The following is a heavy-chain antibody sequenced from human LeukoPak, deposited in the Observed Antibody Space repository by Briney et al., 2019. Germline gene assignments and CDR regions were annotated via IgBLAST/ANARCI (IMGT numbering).Heavy chain of an antibody. D-gene: IGHD6-6*01. V-gene: IGHV3-7*01. Sequence: QPGGSLRLSCAASGFTFISYCMSWVRQAPGKGLEWVANIKQDGSEKYYVDSVKGRFTISRDNAKNSLYLQMNSLRAEDTAVYYCARADSSIAARLSRSSIFNYYYYMDVWGKGTTVTVSS. CDR1: GFTFISYC. CDR2: IKQDGSEK. CDR3: ARADSSIAARLSRSSIFNYYYYMDV. J-gene: IGHJ6*03.